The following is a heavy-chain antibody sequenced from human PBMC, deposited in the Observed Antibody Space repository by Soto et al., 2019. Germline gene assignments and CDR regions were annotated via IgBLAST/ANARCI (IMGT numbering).Heavy chain of an antibody. Sequence: ASVKVSCKASGYTFTSYAMHWVRQAPGQRLEWMGWINAGNGNTKYSQKFQGRVTITRDTSASTAYMELSSLRSEDTAVYYCARAELQSPVNPIYYFDYWGQGTLVTVSS. CDR3: ARAELQSPVNPIYYFDY. V-gene: IGHV1-3*01. J-gene: IGHJ4*02. CDR2: INAGNGNT. CDR1: GYTFTSYA. D-gene: IGHD4-4*01.